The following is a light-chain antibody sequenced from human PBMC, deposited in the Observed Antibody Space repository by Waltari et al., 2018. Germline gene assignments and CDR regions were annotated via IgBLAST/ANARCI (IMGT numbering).Light chain of an antibody. CDR1: QSVSSSY. J-gene: IGKJ1*01. V-gene: IGKV3-20*01. CDR3: QQYGKT. Sequence: ELVLTQSPGTLSLSPGERATLSCRASQSVSSSYFSWYQQKPGQAPRLLIYGASGRATGIPDRFSGSGSGTDFTLTISRLEPEDFAVYYCQQYGKTFGQGTKVEIK. CDR2: GAS.